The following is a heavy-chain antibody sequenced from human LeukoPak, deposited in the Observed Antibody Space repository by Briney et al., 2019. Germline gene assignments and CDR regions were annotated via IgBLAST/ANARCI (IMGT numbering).Heavy chain of an antibody. CDR2: IKQDGSEK. D-gene: IGHD2-15*01. V-gene: IGHV3-7*01. CDR1: GFSFSGHY. CDR3: ARGEASGH. J-gene: IGHJ4*02. Sequence: SGGSLRLSCAASGFSFSGHYMTWVRQAPGKGLEWVANIKQDGSEKNYVDSVKGRFIVPRDNTKNTLSLQMNGLRAEDTAVYFCARGEASGHWGQGTLVTVSS.